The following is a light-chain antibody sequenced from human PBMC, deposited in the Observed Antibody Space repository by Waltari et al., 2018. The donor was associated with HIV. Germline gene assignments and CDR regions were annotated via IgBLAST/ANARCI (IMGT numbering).Light chain of an antibody. J-gene: IGKJ5*01. CDR2: GAS. V-gene: IGKV3-15*01. CDR3: QQYQNWPPLT. CDR1: QSVGSS. Sequence: EIVMTQSPDTVSVSPGESATLSCRASQSVGSSVAWYQKKPGQAPRLLIYGASDSVYRLPARFSGSGSGTEFNLTISSLQSDDFAVYFCQQYQNWPPLTFGQGTRLEFK.